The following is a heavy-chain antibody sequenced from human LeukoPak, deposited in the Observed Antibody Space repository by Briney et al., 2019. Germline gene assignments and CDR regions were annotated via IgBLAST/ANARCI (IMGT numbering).Heavy chain of an antibody. D-gene: IGHD6-6*01. CDR2: INPNSGGT. V-gene: IGHV1-2*02. CDR1: GYTFTGYY. CDR3: ARWGSSIAAPRGWFDP. J-gene: IGHJ5*02. Sequence: GASVKVSCKASGYTFTGYYMHWVRQAPGQGLEWMGWINPNSGGTNYAQKFQGRVTMTRDTSISTAYMELSRLRSDDTAVYYCARWGSSIAAPRGWFDPWGQGTLVTVSS.